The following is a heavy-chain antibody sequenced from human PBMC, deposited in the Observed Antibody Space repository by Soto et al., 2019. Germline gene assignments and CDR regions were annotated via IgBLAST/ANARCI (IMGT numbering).Heavy chain of an antibody. CDR1: GGSISSSY. J-gene: IGHJ5*02. D-gene: IGHD3-22*01. CDR2: VHSSGST. V-gene: IGHV4-59*12. Sequence: TSETLSLTCTVSGGSISSSYWSWIRQPPGGRLEWIGYVHSSGSTNYNPSLKSRVTLSLDTSKNQFSLNLSSVTAADTAVYYCARGYYDSSGYSNCFDPWGQGTLVTVSS. CDR3: ARGYYDSSGYSNCFDP.